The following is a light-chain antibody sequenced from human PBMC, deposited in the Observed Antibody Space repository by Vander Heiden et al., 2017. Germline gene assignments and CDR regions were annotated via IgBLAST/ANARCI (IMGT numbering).Light chain of an antibody. V-gene: IGLV2-14*01. CDR1: SSDIGVYNY. Sequence: QSALTQPASLSGSPGQSITISCTGTSSDIGVYNYVSWYQQHPGKAPKLMIYEVSNRPSGVSDRFSGSKSGNTASLTISGLQAEDEADYYCSSYTNSGTYVFGTGTKVTVL. CDR2: EVS. CDR3: SSYTNSGTYV. J-gene: IGLJ1*01.